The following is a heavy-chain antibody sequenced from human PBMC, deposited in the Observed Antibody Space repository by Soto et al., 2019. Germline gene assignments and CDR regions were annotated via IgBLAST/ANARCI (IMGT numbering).Heavy chain of an antibody. V-gene: IGHV1-46*01. J-gene: IGHJ4*02. Sequence: ASVKVSCTASVYTFTIYYMHWVRQAPGQGLEWMGIINPSGGSTSYAQKFQGRVTMTRDTSTSTVYMELSSLRSEDTAVYYCARDPVGGSYYYDSSGSHFDYWGQGTLVTAPQ. D-gene: IGHD3-22*01. CDR1: VYTFTIYY. CDR3: ARDPVGGSYYYDSSGSHFDY. CDR2: INPSGGST.